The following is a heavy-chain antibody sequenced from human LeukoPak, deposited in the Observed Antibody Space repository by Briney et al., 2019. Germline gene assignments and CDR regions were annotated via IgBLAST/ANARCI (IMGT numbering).Heavy chain of an antibody. CDR2: INHSGST. CDR3: ARAPRPANDYGDYYYYYGMDV. J-gene: IGHJ6*02. D-gene: IGHD4-17*01. Sequence: GSLRLSCAASGFTFSSYAMSWVRQPPGKGLEWIGEINHSGSTNYNPSLKSRVTISVDTSKNQFSLKLSSVTAADTAVYYCARAPRPANDYGDYYYYYGMDVWGQGTTVTVSS. V-gene: IGHV4-34*01. CDR1: GFTFSSYA.